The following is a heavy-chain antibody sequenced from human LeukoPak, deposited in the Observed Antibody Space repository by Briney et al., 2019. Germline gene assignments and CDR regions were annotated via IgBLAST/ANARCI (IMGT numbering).Heavy chain of an antibody. CDR1: GGSISSYY. Sequence: SETLSLTCTVSGGSISSYYWSWIRQPPGKGLEWIGYIYYSGSTNYNPSLKSRVTISVDTSKNQFSLKLSSVTAADTAVYYCARAITMVRGGYYYYYYMDVWGKGTTVTISS. D-gene: IGHD3-10*01. CDR3: ARAITMVRGGYYYYYYMDV. J-gene: IGHJ6*03. CDR2: IYYSGST. V-gene: IGHV4-59*01.